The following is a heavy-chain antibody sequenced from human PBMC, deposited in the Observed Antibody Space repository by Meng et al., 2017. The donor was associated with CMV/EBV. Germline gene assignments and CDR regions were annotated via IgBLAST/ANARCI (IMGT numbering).Heavy chain of an antibody. CDR3: ARAILERRHRRLTLDSEPYYYYGMDV. CDR2: MNPNSGNT. CDR1: GYTFTSYD. Sequence: ASVKVSCKASGYTFTSYDINWVRQATGQGLEWMGWMNPNSGNTGYAQKFQGRVTMTRNTSISTAYMELSSLRSEDTAVYYCARAILERRHRRLTLDSEPYYYYGMDVWGQGTTVTVSS. D-gene: IGHD1-1*01. J-gene: IGHJ6*02. V-gene: IGHV1-8*01.